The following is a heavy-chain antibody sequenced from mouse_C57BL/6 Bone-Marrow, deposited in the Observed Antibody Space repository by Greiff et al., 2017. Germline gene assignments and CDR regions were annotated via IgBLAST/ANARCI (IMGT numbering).Heavy chain of an antibody. CDR3: ARRLRAYAMDD. V-gene: IGHV1-82*01. Sequence: SGPELVKPGASVKISCKASGYAFSSSWMNWVKQRPGQGLEWIGRIYPGDGDTNYNGKFKGKATLTADKSSSTAYMQLSSLTSEDSAVYFCARRLRAYAMDDWGKGPSVTVSS. CDR1: GYAFSSSW. CDR2: IYPGDGDT. D-gene: IGHD3-3*01. J-gene: IGHJ4*01.